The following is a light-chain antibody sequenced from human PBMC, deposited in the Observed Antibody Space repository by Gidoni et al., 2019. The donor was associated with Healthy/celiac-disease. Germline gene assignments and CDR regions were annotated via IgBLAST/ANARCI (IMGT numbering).Light chain of an antibody. CDR2: DAS. J-gene: IGKJ1*01. CDR1: QDISNY. V-gene: IGKV1-33*01. CDR3: QQYDNLPWT. Sequence: DIQMTPSPASLSASVGYRVTITCQASQDISNYLNWYQQKPGKAPKLLIYDASNLETGVPSRFSGSGSGTDFTFTISSLQPEDIATYYCQQYDNLPWTFGQGTKVEIK.